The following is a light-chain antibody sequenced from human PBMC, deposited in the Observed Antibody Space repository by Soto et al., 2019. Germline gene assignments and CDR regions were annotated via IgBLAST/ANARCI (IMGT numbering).Light chain of an antibody. Sequence: EIVMTQSPATLSVSPGERATLSCRASQSVSSSYLAWYQQKPGQAPRLLIYGASSRATGIPDRFSGSGSGTDFTLTISRLEPEDFAVYYCQQYGSSPPIRMYTFGQGTRLEIK. CDR3: QQYGSSPPIRMYT. V-gene: IGKV3-20*01. CDR2: GAS. J-gene: IGKJ5*01. CDR1: QSVSSSY.